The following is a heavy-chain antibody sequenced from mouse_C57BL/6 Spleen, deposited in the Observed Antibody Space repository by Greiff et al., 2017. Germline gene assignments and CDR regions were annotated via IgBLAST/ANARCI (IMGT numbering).Heavy chain of an antibody. V-gene: IGHV1-80*01. J-gene: IGHJ4*01. CDR3: ARGRRPPYAMDY. CDR2: IYPGDGDT. Sequence: VMLVESGAELVKPGASVKISCKASGYAFSSYWMNWVKQRPGKGLEWIGQIYPGDGDTNYNGKFKGKATLTADKSSSTAYMQLSSLTSEDSAVYFCARGRRPPYAMDYWGQGTSVTVSS. CDR1: GYAFSSYW.